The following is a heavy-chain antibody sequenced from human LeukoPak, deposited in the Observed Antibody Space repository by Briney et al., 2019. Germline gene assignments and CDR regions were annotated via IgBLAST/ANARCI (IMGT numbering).Heavy chain of an antibody. CDR2: INHSGST. V-gene: IGHV4-34*01. D-gene: IGHD3-10*01. J-gene: IGHJ4*02. CDR1: GGSFSGYY. CDR3: AGQSRMVVDY. Sequence: SETLSLTCAVYGGSFSGYYWSWIRQPPGKGLEWIGEINHSGSTNYNPSLKSRVTISVDTSKNQFSLKLSSVTAADTAVYFCAGQSRMVVDYWGQGTLVTVSS.